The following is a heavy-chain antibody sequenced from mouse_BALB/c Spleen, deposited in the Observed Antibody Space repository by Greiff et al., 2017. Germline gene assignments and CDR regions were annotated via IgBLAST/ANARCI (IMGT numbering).Heavy chain of an antibody. V-gene: IGHV1-7*01. CDR3: ARCLLDEAMDY. CDR1: GYTFTSYW. CDR2: INPSTGYT. J-gene: IGHJ4*01. Sequence: VQLQQSGAELAKPGASVKMSCKASGYTFTSYWMHWVKQRPGQGLEWIGYINPSTGYTEYNQKFKDKATLTADKSSSTAYMQLSSLTSEDSAVYYCARCLLDEAMDYWGQGTSVTVSS. D-gene: IGHD2-10*01.